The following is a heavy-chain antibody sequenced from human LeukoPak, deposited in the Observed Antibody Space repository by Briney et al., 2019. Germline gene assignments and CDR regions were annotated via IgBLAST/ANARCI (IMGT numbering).Heavy chain of an antibody. D-gene: IGHD3-10*01. CDR3: ARKVWFGEWAWFDP. CDR2: IYYSGST. CDR1: GGSISSGDYY. V-gene: IGHV4-30-4*01. Sequence: KASETLSLTCTVSGGSISSGDYYWSWIRQPPGKGLEWIGYIYYSGSTYYNPSLKSRVTISVDTSKNQFSLKLSSVTAADTAVYYCARKVWFGEWAWFDPWGQGTLVTVSS. J-gene: IGHJ5*02.